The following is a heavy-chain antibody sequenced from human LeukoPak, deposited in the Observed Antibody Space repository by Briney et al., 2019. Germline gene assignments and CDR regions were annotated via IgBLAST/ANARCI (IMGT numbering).Heavy chain of an antibody. J-gene: IGHJ4*02. CDR2: IYTSGST. V-gene: IGHV4-4*07. D-gene: IGHD6-19*01. CDR3: ARLGYSSGWYNRDY. Sequence: SETLSLTCTVSGGSIRSYYWSWIRQPAGKGLEWIGRIYTSGSTNYNPSLKSRVTMSVDTSKNQFSLKLSSVTAADTAVYYCARLGYSSGWYNRDYWGQGTLVTVSS. CDR1: GGSIRSYY.